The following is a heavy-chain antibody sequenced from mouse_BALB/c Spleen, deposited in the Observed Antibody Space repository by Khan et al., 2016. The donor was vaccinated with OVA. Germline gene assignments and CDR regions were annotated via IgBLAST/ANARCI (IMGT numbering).Heavy chain of an antibody. CDR1: GYSITSGYA. J-gene: IGHJ2*01. D-gene: IGHD1-1*01. CDR3: ARGNYYWYYFDY. Sequence: QLKQSGPGLVKPSQSLSLTCTVTGYSITSGYAWNWIRQFPGNKLEWMGYISYSGVTSYTPSLKSRISITRDTSTNQFFLQLNSVTTEDTATYYCARGNYYWYYFDYWGQGTTLTVSS. CDR2: ISYSGVT. V-gene: IGHV3-2*02.